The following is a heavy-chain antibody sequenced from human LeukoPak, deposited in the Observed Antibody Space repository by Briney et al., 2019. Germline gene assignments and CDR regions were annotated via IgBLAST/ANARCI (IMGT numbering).Heavy chain of an antibody. CDR1: GFTFSSYS. J-gene: IGHJ2*01. CDR3: ARGGSYCSSTRCYDTLGYFDL. Sequence: GGSLRLSCAASGFTFSSYSMNWVRQAPGKGLEWVANIKQDGSEKYYVDSVKGRFTISRDNAKNSLYLQMNSLRAEDTAVYYCARGGSYCSSTRCYDTLGYFDLWGRGTLVTVSS. D-gene: IGHD2-2*01. V-gene: IGHV3-7*01. CDR2: IKQDGSEK.